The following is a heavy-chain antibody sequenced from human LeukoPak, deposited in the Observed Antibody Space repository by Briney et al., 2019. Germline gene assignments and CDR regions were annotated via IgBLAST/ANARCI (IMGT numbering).Heavy chain of an antibody. D-gene: IGHD1-1*01. Sequence: PGGSLRLSCAASGFTFSSYGMHWVRQAPGKGLEWVSVIYSGGSTYYADSVKGRFTISRDNSKNTLYLQMNSLRAEDTAVYYCARENGGTKAFDIWGQGTMVTVSS. V-gene: IGHV3-NL1*01. CDR3: ARENGGTKAFDI. J-gene: IGHJ3*02. CDR2: IYSGGST. CDR1: GFTFSSYG.